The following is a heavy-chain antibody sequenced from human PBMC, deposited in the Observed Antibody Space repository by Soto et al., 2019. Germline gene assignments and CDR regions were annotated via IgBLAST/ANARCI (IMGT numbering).Heavy chain of an antibody. J-gene: IGHJ4*02. V-gene: IGHV3-64*01. D-gene: IGHD1-26*01. Sequence: GGSLRLSCAAPGFTFSRYAMHWVRQAPGKGLEYVSAISSNGGSTYYANSVKGRFTISRDNSKNTLYLQMGSLRAEDMAVYYCARDGGSSYLYYWGQANLVTVSS. CDR2: ISSNGGST. CDR3: ARDGGSSYLYY. CDR1: GFTFSRYA.